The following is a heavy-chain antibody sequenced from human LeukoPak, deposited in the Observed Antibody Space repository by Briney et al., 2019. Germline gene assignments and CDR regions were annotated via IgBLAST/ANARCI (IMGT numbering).Heavy chain of an antibody. J-gene: IGHJ6*03. CDR3: ARGGAAFYYYYMDI. CDR2: INHSGST. Sequence: GSLRLSCAASGFTFSNAWMSWVRQAPGKGLEWIGEINHSGSTNYNPSLKSRVTISVDTSKNQFSLKLSSVTAADTAVYYCARGGAAFYYYYMDIWGKGTTVTVSS. D-gene: IGHD6-13*01. CDR1: GFTFSNAW. V-gene: IGHV4-34*01.